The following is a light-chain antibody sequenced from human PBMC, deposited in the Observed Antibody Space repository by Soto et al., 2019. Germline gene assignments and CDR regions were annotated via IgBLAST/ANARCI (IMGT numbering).Light chain of an antibody. CDR3: QHYTGSLALT. CDR2: GAS. Sequence: EIVLTQSPGTLSLSPGERATLSCRASQSVSDSYYLAWYQQKPGQAPRLLIFGASSRATGIPDRFSGSGSGTDFTLTISRLEPEDFAVYYCQHYTGSLALTFGGGTKVEIK. CDR1: QSVSDSYY. J-gene: IGKJ4*01. V-gene: IGKV3-20*01.